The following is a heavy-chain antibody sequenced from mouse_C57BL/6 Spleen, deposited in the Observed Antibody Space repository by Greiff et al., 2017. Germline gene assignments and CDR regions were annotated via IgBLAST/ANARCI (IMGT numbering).Heavy chain of an antibody. Sequence: VQLQQPGAELVRPGTSVKLSCKASGYTFTSYWMHWVKQRPGQGLEWIGVIDPSDSYTNYNQKFKGKATLTVDTSSSTAYMQLSSLTSEDSAFYYCASEGSSCLAPFAYWGQGTLVTVSA. V-gene: IGHV1-59*01. D-gene: IGHD1-1*01. CDR2: IDPSDSYT. CDR3: ASEGSSCLAPFAY. J-gene: IGHJ3*01. CDR1: GYTFTSYW.